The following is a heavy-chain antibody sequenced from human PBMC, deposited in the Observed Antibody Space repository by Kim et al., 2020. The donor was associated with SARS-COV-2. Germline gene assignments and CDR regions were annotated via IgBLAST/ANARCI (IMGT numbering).Heavy chain of an antibody. CDR1: GFTFSSYW. CDR2: IKQDGSEK. CDR3: ARDVSYYYGSGSYRYYFDY. V-gene: IGHV3-7*03. D-gene: IGHD3-10*01. Sequence: GGSLRLSCAASGFTFSSYWMSWVRQAPGKGLEWVANIKQDGSEKYYVDSVKGRFTISRDNAKNSLYLQMNSLRAEDTAVYYCARDVSYYYGSGSYRYYFDYWGQGTLVTVSS. J-gene: IGHJ4*02.